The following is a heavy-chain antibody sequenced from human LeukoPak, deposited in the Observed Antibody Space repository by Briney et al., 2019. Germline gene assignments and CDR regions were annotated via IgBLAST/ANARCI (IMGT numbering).Heavy chain of an antibody. CDR2: ISGSGGST. V-gene: IGHV3-23*01. J-gene: IGHJ4*02. D-gene: IGHD6-19*01. Sequence: PGGSLRLSCAASGFTFSSYAMSWVRQAPGKGLEWVSAISGSGGSTYYADSVKGRFTISRDNSKNMVSLQMTSLGAEDTAVYYCARGRFSGPDDYWGQGTLVTVSS. CDR3: ARGRFSGPDDY. CDR1: GFTFSSYA.